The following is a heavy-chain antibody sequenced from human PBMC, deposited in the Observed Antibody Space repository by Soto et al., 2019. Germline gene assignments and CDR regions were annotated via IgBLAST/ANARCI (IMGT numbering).Heavy chain of an antibody. CDR2: IIPILGIT. CDR1: GGTFSSYT. V-gene: IGHV1-69*02. J-gene: IGHJ3*02. CDR3: AKTAVAADAFDI. D-gene: IGHD2-15*01. Sequence: ASVKVSCKASGGTFSSYTISWVRQAPGQGLEWMGRIIPILGITNYAQKFQGRVTITADKSTSTAYMELSSLRSEDTAVYYCAKTAVAADAFDIWGQGTMVTVSS.